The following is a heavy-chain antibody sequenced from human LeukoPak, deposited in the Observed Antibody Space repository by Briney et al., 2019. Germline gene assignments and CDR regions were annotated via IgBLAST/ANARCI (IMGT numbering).Heavy chain of an antibody. D-gene: IGHD3-3*01. CDR1: GYTFTGYY. V-gene: IGHV1-2*02. CDR3: ARDATPYDFWSGYYRPDAFDI. Sequence: ASVKVSCKASGYTFTGYYMHWVGQAPGQGLEWMGWINPNSGGTNYAQKFQGRVTMTRDTSISTAYMELSRLRSDDTAVYYCARDATPYDFWSGYYRPDAFDIWGQGTMVTVSS. CDR2: INPNSGGT. J-gene: IGHJ3*02.